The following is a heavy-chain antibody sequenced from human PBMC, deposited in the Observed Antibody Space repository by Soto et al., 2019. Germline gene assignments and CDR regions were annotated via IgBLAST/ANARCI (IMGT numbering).Heavy chain of an antibody. Sequence: SGPTLVNPTQTLTLTCTFSGFSLSTSGVGVGWIRQPPGKALEWLALIYWDDDKRYSPSLKSRLTITKDTSKNQVVLTMTNMDPVDTATYYCAHSRVLYSNYHAHGFDYWGQGTLVTVSS. CDR2: IYWDDDK. V-gene: IGHV2-5*02. CDR3: AHSRVLYSNYHAHGFDY. D-gene: IGHD4-4*01. J-gene: IGHJ4*02. CDR1: GFSLSTSGVG.